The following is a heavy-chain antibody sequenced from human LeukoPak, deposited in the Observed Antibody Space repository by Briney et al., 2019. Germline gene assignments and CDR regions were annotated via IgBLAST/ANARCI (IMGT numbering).Heavy chain of an antibody. D-gene: IGHD3-10*01. V-gene: IGHV4-61*02. CDR1: GGSITSSSYY. CDR3: ARDVGDY. J-gene: IGHJ4*02. Sequence: KPSETLSLICTVSGGSITSSSYYWGWIRQPAGKGLEWIGRIYTSGSTNYNPSLKSRVTMSVDTSKNQFSLKLSSVTAADTAVYYCARDVGDYWGQGTLVTVSS. CDR2: IYTSGST.